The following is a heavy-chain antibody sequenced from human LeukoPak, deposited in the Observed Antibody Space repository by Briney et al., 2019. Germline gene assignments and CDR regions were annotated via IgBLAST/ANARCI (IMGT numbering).Heavy chain of an antibody. CDR3: GTSIGNYYSSGSYFDY. J-gene: IGHJ4*02. D-gene: IGHD3-10*01. Sequence: GGSLRLSCAASGFTFSSYAMSWVRQAPGKGLEWVSAISGSGGSTYYADSVKGRFTISRDNSKHKLYLQMNSLRAEDTAVYYCGTSIGNYYSSGSYFDYWGQGTLVTVSS. V-gene: IGHV3-23*01. CDR2: ISGSGGST. CDR1: GFTFSSYA.